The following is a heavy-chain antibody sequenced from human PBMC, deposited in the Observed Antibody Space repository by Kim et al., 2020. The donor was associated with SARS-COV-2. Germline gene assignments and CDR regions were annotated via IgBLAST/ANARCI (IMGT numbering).Heavy chain of an antibody. V-gene: IGHV3-30-3*01. Sequence: GSLRLSCAASGFSVNNYGMHWVRQAPGKGLEWVTVMSFDGGTIFYADSVKGRFTISRDNSKNTLYLQMNSLKSDDTAVYYCARGRGYTYGFYEWGKGTQVTVSS. CDR3: ARGRGYTYGFYE. D-gene: IGHD5-18*01. J-gene: IGHJ4*02. CDR1: GFSVNNYG. CDR2: MSFDGGTI.